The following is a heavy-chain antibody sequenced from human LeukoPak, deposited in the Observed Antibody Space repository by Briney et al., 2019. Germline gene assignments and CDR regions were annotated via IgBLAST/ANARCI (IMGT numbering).Heavy chain of an antibody. D-gene: IGHD2-15*01. Sequence: SETLSLTCTVSGGSISSYYWSWIRQPPGKGLEWIGYIYYSGSTNYNPSRKSRVTISVDTSKNQFSLKLSSVTAADTAVYYCARVGRLQDIVVVVPYYFDYWGQGTLVTVSS. CDR1: GGSISSYY. V-gene: IGHV4-59*01. J-gene: IGHJ4*02. CDR2: IYYSGST. CDR3: ARVGRLQDIVVVVPYYFDY.